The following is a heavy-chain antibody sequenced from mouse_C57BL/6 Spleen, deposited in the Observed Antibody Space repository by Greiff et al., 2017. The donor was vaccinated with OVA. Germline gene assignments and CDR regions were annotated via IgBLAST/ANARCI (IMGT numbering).Heavy chain of an antibody. CDR3: ARGNAPPYAMDY. Sequence: VQLQQSGAELVRPGTSVKMSCKASGYTFTNYWIGWAKQRPGHGLEWIGDIYPGGGYTNYNEKFKGKATLTADKSSRPAYMQLSSLTSEDSASYDCARGNAPPYAMDYWGQGTSVTVSS. J-gene: IGHJ4*01. V-gene: IGHV1-63*01. CDR1: GYTFTNYW. CDR2: IYPGGGYT.